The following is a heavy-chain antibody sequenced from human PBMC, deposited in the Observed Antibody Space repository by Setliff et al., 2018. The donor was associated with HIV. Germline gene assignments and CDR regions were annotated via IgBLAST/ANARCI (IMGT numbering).Heavy chain of an antibody. CDR1: GGSFTTYY. J-gene: IGHJ4*02. Sequence: PSETLSLTCTVSGGSFTTYYWSWLRQHPGKELEWIGYFYTSGSTNYNPSLTSRVTISIDTSKNQFSLKLDAVTAADTAVYYCARRPPLTTGREYYFDFWGQGTLVTVSS. CDR3: ARRPPLTTGREYYFDF. CDR2: FYTSGST. D-gene: IGHD1-1*01. V-gene: IGHV4-4*09.